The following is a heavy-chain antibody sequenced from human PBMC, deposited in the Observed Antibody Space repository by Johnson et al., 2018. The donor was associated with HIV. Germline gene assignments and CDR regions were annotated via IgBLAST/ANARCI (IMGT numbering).Heavy chain of an antibody. V-gene: IGHV3-20*04. J-gene: IGHJ3*02. CDR1: GFTFDDYG. CDR3: ARSGLCGEDQGAFDI. D-gene: IGHD3-10*01. Sequence: VQLVESGGGVVRPGGSLRLSCAASGFTFDDYGISWVRQAPGKGLEWVSGISWNGGKTAYVDSVKGRFTLSRDNGKNSLYLHMNSLRAEDTALYYCARSGLCGEDQGAFDIWGQGTMVTVSS. CDR2: ISWNGGKT.